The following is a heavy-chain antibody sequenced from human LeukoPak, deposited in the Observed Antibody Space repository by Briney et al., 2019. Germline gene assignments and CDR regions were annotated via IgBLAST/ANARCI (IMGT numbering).Heavy chain of an antibody. Sequence: GGSLRLSCAASGFIFSTYAMHWARQAPGKGLEWVAIISYDGSDPYYADSVKGRFTISRDDSNNTLYLQMDSLRPKDTAVYYCGSPDGSPWFDPWGQGTLVTVSS. D-gene: IGHD3-10*01. V-gene: IGHV3-30*03. CDR1: GFIFSTYA. CDR2: ISYDGSDP. J-gene: IGHJ5*02. CDR3: GSPDGSPWFDP.